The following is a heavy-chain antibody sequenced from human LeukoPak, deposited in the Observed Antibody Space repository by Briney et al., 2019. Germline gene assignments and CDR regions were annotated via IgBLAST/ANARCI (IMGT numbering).Heavy chain of an antibody. Sequence: ASVKVSCKASGYTFTTYGISWVRQAPGQGLEWMGWISTYSGITNYAQKLQGRDTMTTDTSTRTAYMELRSLRFDDTAVYYCAGDLGQSSGTIDYWGQGTLVTVSS. CDR3: AGDLGQSSGTIDY. J-gene: IGHJ4*02. D-gene: IGHD6-25*01. CDR2: ISTYSGIT. CDR1: GYTFTTYG. V-gene: IGHV1-18*01.